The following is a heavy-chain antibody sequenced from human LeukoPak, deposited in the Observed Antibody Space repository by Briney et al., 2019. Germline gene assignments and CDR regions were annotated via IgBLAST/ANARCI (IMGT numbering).Heavy chain of an antibody. CDR3: ARGHLYSFDH. V-gene: IGHV3-74*01. D-gene: IGHD4-11*01. J-gene: IGHJ4*02. CDR1: GFTFNSHY. CDR2: TTDDATTT. Sequence: GGSLRLSCAFSGFTFNSHYVHWVRQAPGQGLPWVSRTTDDATTTYADSVRGRFTISRDIAKKTLYLQMNSLRAEDTAVYYCARGHLYSFDHWGQGALVTVSS.